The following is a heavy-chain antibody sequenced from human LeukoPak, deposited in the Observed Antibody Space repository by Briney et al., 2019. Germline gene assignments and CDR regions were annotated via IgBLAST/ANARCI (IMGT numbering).Heavy chain of an antibody. V-gene: IGHV3-23*01. Sequence: PGGSLRLSCAASGFTFSSYAMTWVRQVPGKGLDWVSVISGGGDTTYYADSVKGRFTISRDNSRNTLYLQMDNLRVEDTAIYYCAKAANYDILTGYYLDHWGQGTLVTVSS. CDR3: AKAANYDILTGYYLDH. J-gene: IGHJ4*02. D-gene: IGHD3-9*01. CDR2: ISGGGDTT. CDR1: GFTFSSYA.